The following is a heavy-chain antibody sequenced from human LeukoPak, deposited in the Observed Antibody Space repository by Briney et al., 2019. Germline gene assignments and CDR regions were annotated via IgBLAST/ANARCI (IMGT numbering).Heavy chain of an antibody. CDR1: GYTFTGYY. J-gene: IGHJ4*02. CDR2: INPNSGDT. Sequence: ASVKVSCKASGYTFTGYYMHWVRQAPGQGLEWMGWINPNSGDTNYAQKFQGRVTMTRDTSISTANMELSRLRSDDTAVYYCARVSPGYSCSWYDEGGNPFDYWGQGILVTVSS. V-gene: IGHV1-2*02. CDR3: ARVSPGYSCSWYDEGGNPFDY. D-gene: IGHD6-13*01.